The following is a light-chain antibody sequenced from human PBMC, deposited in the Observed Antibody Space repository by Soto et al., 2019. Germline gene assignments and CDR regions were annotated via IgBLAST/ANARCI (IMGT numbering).Light chain of an antibody. CDR2: NVN. V-gene: IGLV2-11*01. J-gene: IGLJ2*01. CDR1: SSDVGSYDY. Sequence: QSALIQPPSVSGSPGQSVTISCTGTSSDVGSYDYVSWYQQHPGTVPKPMIYNVNTQPSGVPDRFSGSKSGNTASMTISGLQAEDEADYYCCSYTSSALVVFGGGTKLTVL. CDR3: CSYTSSALVV.